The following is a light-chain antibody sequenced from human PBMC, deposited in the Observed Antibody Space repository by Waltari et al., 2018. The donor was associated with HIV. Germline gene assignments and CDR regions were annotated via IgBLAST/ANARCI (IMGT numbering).Light chain of an antibody. V-gene: IGLV1-44*01. J-gene: IGLJ2*01. Sequence: HSVLTQPASVSATAGQRVTISCSGSGSNIGTNTVSWYQIFPGTAPKLFIFGDDQRPSGVPDRFSGSKSGTSASLTISGLQSEDEATYFCAAWDDSLNGQVVFGGGTLLTVL. CDR3: AAWDDSLNGQVV. CDR2: GDD. CDR1: GSNIGTNT.